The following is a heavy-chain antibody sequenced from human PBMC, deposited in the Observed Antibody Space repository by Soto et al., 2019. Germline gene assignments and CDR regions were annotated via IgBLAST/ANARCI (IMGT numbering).Heavy chain of an antibody. Sequence: PSETLSLTCTVSGGSISSGDYYWSWIRQPPGKGLEWIGYIYYSGSTYYNPSLKSRVTISVDTSKNQFSPKLSSVTAADTAVYYCARVYGDYVAIMFDPWGQGTLVTVSS. D-gene: IGHD4-17*01. J-gene: IGHJ5*02. CDR3: ARVYGDYVAIMFDP. V-gene: IGHV4-30-4*01. CDR2: IYYSGST. CDR1: GGSISSGDYY.